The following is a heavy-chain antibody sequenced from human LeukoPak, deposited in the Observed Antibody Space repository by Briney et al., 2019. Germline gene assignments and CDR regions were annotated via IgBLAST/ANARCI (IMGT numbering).Heavy chain of an antibody. CDR1: GFTFSTYG. CDR2: ISYDGSNE. J-gene: IGHJ4*02. Sequence: GGSLRLSCAASGFTFSTYGMHWVRQAPGKGLEWVAVISYDGSNEYYADSVKGRFTISRDNSKNTLYLQMNSLRAEDTAVYYCAKFGIAVARGDFDYWGQGTLVTVSS. CDR3: AKFGIAVARGDFDY. V-gene: IGHV3-30*18. D-gene: IGHD6-19*01.